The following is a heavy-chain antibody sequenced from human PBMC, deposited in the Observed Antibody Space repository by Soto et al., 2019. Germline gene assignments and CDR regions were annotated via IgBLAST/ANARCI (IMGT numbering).Heavy chain of an antibody. CDR1: GGSFSGYY. CDR3: AAILWFGELFRGGYNWFDP. D-gene: IGHD3-10*01. J-gene: IGHJ5*02. Sequence: PSETLSLTCAVYGGSFSGYYWCWIRRPPRKGLEWIGEIYHSGSTNYNPSLKSRVTISVDKSKNQFSLKLSSVTAADTAVYYCAAILWFGELFRGGYNWFDPWGQGTLVTVSS. V-gene: IGHV4-34*01. CDR2: IYHSGST.